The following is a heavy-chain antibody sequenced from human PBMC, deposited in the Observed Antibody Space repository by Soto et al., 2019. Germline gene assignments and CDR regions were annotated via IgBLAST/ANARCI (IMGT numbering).Heavy chain of an antibody. D-gene: IGHD3-16*01. CDR1: GFRFSSYN. Sequence: PGGSLRLSCAASGFRFSSYNMDLVRQAPGKGPEWIAYISTTSFTIYYADSVKGRFTISRDNDRNSLYLEMNSLRDEDTAVYYCARDRCYDGTFDSASDSWGQGTLFTVSS. CDR3: ARDRCYDGTFDSASDS. J-gene: IGHJ5*01. V-gene: IGHV3-48*02. CDR2: ISTTSFTI.